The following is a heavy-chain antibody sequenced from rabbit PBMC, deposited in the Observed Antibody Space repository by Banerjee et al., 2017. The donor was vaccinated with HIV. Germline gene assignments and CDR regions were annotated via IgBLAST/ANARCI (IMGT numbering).Heavy chain of an antibody. CDR3: ARRWITMTMNL. D-gene: IGHD2-1*01. CDR2: IDSGTDNT. CDR1: GSDISSNA. J-gene: IGHJ4*01. Sequence: QSLEESGGDLVKPGASLTLTCKASGSDISSNAMCWVRQAPGKGLEWIACIDSGTDNTYYTNWAKGRFTISETSSTTVTLQMTSLTAADTATYFCARRWITMTMNLWGPGTLVTVS. V-gene: IGHV1S40*01.